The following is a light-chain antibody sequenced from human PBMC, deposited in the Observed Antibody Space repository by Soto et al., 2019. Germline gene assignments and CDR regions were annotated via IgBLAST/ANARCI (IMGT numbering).Light chain of an antibody. Sequence: DVPMTQSPSSLSASVGDRVTISCRSSQNIGTHLNWYQHKPGRAPKLLIYAASTLQSEVPSRFSGSGSGTDFNLTISGQQPEDFANYSCQQSHSAPLTFGGGTKVEIK. CDR1: QNIGTH. CDR3: QQSHSAPLT. CDR2: AAS. J-gene: IGKJ4*01. V-gene: IGKV1-39*01.